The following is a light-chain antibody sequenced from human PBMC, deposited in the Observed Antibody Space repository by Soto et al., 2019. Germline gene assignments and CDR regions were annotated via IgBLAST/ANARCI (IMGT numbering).Light chain of an antibody. CDR3: CSYAGNSLYV. Sequence: QPVLTQPASVSGPPGQSFPISSPGTSSVVGSYNLVSWYQQHPGKAPKLMIYEGSKRPSGVSNRFSGSKSGNTASLTISGLQAEDEADYYCCSYAGNSLYVFGTGTKVTVL. V-gene: IGLV2-23*01. CDR1: SSVVGSYNL. CDR2: EGS. J-gene: IGLJ1*01.